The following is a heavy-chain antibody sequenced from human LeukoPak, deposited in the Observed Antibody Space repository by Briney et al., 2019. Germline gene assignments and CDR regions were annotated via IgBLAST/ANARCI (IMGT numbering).Heavy chain of an antibody. CDR1: GFTFCDYA. V-gene: IGHV3-49*03. D-gene: IGHD1-1*01. J-gene: IGHJ4*02. CDR2: IRSKAYGETA. CDR3: TRDRGAYNLYDY. Sequence: GGSLRLSCTASGFTFCDYAMSWLRQAPGKGLEWVGFIRSKAYGETADYAASVKGRFTISRDDSKAIAYLQMNSLKTEGTAVYHCTRDRGAYNLYDYWGQGTLVTVST.